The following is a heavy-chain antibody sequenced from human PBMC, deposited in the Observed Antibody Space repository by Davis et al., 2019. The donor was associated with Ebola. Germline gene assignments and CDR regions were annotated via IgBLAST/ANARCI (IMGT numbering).Heavy chain of an antibody. CDR3: AKGRDCTNGICYSDY. CDR1: GFTFSSYW. Sequence: GESLKISCAASGFTFSSYWMSWVRQAPGKGLEWVANIKQDGSEKYYVDSVKGRFTISRDNDKNSLSLQMNGLRAEDTAVYYCAKGRDCTNGICYSDYWGQGTLVTVSS. J-gene: IGHJ4*02. CDR2: IKQDGSEK. V-gene: IGHV3-7*02. D-gene: IGHD2-8*01.